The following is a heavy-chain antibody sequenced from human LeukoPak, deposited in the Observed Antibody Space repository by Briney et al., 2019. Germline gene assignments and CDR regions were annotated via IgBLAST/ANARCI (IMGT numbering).Heavy chain of an antibody. CDR1: GFTFSSYA. CDR3: AARVAVAGRSFDY. V-gene: IGHV3-23*01. Sequence: GGSLRLSCAASGFTFSSYAMSWVRQAPGKGLEWVSAISGSGGSTNYADSVKGRFTISRDNSKNTLYLQMNSLRAEDTAVYYCAARVAVAGRSFDYWGQGTLVTVSS. CDR2: ISGSGGST. J-gene: IGHJ4*02. D-gene: IGHD6-19*01.